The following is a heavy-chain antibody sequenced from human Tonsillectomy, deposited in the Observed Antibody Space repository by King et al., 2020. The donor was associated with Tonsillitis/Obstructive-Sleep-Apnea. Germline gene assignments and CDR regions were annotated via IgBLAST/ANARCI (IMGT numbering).Heavy chain of an antibody. CDR2: IYWDDDK. J-gene: IGHJ4*02. Sequence: VTLKEFGPTLVKPTQTLTLTCTFSGFSLSTNGVGVGWIRQPPGKALGWLALIYWDDDKRYSPSLNSRLTITKDTSKTQVVLTMTNMDPVDTATYYCAHRPSAKYFDYWGQGTLVPVSS. CDR3: AHRPSAKYFDY. V-gene: IGHV2-5*02. CDR1: GFSLSTNGVG.